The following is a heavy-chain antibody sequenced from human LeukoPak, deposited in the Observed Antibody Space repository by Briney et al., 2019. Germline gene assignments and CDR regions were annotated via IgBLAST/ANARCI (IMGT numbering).Heavy chain of an antibody. D-gene: IGHD4-17*01. V-gene: IGHV3-30-3*01. CDR3: AGHGAGVSYFDY. Sequence: GGSLRLSCAASGFTFSSYAMHWVRQAPAKGLEWVAVISYDGSNKYYADSVKGRFTISRDNSKNTLYPQMNSLRAEDTAVYYCAGHGAGVSYFDYWGQGTLVTVSS. J-gene: IGHJ4*02. CDR1: GFTFSSYA. CDR2: ISYDGSNK.